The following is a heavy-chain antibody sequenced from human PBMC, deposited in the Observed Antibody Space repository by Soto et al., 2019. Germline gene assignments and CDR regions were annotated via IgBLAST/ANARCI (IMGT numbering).Heavy chain of an antibody. CDR2: IKPEEGEK. CDR1: GFTFSDSG. J-gene: IGHJ5*02. Sequence: EVQLVESGGGLVQPGGSLRLSCTASGFTFSDSGMTRVRQAPGKGLAWVAGIKPEEGEKKYADSVKGRLSIARDNAKNSMYLQMDSLRGEDTAVYYCVRGGSNYASWGQGTLVTVSS. V-gene: IGHV3-7*01. CDR3: VRGGSNYAS. D-gene: IGHD4-4*01.